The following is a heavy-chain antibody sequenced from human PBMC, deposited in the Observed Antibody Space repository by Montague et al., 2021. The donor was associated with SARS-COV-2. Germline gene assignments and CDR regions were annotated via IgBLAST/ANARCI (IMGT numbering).Heavy chain of an antibody. CDR2: AYHNGRT. Sequence: SETLSLTCSVSGGSIGTNYWSWIRQPPGGGLEWIGYAYHNGRTNYNPSLRGRVTMSLDTSKNQFSLNVTSVTAADTAEYHCARSRFVVVPAAMSFGHSYFDPWGQGRLVTVSS. D-gene: IGHD2-2*01. CDR1: GGSIGTNY. CDR3: ARSRFVVVPAAMSFGHSYFDP. J-gene: IGHJ5*02. V-gene: IGHV4-59*01.